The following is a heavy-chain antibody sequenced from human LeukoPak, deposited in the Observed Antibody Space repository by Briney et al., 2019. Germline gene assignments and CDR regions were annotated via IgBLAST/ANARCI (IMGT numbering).Heavy chain of an antibody. J-gene: IGHJ4*02. CDR1: GFTFSSYA. Sequence: PGGSLRLSCAASGFTFSSYAMSWVRQVPGKGLEWVSVISGSGDNTYYADSVKGRFTISRDNSKNTLYLQMNSLGVEDTAVYYCARDLVGPTYYWGQGALVTVSS. CDR2: ISGSGDNT. CDR3: ARDLVGPTYY. V-gene: IGHV3-23*01. D-gene: IGHD1-26*01.